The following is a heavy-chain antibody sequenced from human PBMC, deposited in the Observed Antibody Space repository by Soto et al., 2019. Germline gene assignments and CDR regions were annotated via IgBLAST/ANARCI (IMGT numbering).Heavy chain of an antibody. CDR1: GFTFSDYY. CDR3: ARAGSGENYDFWRAYYYYYMDV. J-gene: IGHJ6*03. CDR2: ISSSGSTI. D-gene: IGHD3-3*01. Sequence: GGSLRLSCAASGFTFSDYYMSWIRQAPGKGLEWVSYISSSGSTIYYADSVKGRFTISRDNAKNSLYLQMNSLRAEDTAVYYCARAGSGENYDFWRAYYYYYMDVWGRGTTVTVSS. V-gene: IGHV3-11*01.